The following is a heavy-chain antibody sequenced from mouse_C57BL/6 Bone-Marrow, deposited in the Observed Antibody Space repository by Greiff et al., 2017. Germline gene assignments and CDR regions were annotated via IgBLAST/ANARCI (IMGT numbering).Heavy chain of an antibody. CDR3: ARETDDVYFDY. Sequence: QVQLQQPGAELVKPGASVKLSCKASGYTFTSYWMQWVKQRPGQGLEWIGEIDPSDSSTNYNQKFKGKATLTVDTSSRTAYMQLSSLTSEDAAVYYCARETDDVYFDYWGQGTTRTVSS. J-gene: IGHJ2*01. CDR2: IDPSDSST. V-gene: IGHV1-50*01. D-gene: IGHD2-12*01. CDR1: GYTFTSYW.